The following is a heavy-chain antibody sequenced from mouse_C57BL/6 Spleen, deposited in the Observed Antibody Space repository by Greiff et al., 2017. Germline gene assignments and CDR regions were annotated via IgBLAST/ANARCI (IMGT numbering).Heavy chain of an antibody. CDR2: IWSGGST. V-gene: IGHV2-2*01. D-gene: IGHD2-3*01. CDR1: GFSLTSYG. Sequence: QVQLQQSGPGLVQPSPSLSITCTVSGFSLTSYGVHWVRQSPGKGLEWLGVIWSGGSTDYNAAFISRLSISKDNSKSQVFFKMNSLQADDTAIYYCARNDDGGFAYWGQGTLVTVSA. J-gene: IGHJ3*01. CDR3: ARNDDGGFAY.